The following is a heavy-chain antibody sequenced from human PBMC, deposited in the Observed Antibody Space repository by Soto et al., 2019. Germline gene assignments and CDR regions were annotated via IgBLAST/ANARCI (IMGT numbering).Heavy chain of an antibody. CDR2: IYDNGGT. D-gene: IGHD3-10*01. CDR3: ARCSHRSGSGSSIEK. CDR1: GDSISSKNYY. J-gene: IGHJ4*02. V-gene: IGHV4-39*01. Sequence: SETLSLTCTVSGDSISSKNYYWEWIRLPPGKGRERIGSIYDNGGTYYNPSLKRRVTIHVETPKKQISLKLKSVTAADSARYYCARCSHRSGSGSSIEKWGQGTLGTASS.